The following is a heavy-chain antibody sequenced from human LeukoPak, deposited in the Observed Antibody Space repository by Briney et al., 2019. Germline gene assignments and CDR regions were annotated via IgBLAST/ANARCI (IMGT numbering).Heavy chain of an antibody. CDR2: MNPNSGNT. J-gene: IGHJ4*02. CDR3: ARGRIQLWTNDY. V-gene: IGHV1-8*01. CDR1: GYTFTSYD. D-gene: IGHD5-18*01. Sequence: ASVKVSCKASGYTFTSYDINWVRQATGQGLEWMGWMNPNSGNTGYAQKFQGRVTMTRNTSISTAYMELSSLRSEDTVVYYCARGRIQLWTNDYWGQGTLVTVSS.